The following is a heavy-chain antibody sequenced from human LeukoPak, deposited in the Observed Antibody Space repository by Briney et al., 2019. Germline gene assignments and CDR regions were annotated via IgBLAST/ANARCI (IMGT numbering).Heavy chain of an antibody. CDR3: ARVPGSSGWHDY. CDR2: ISSSRSTI. J-gene: IGHJ4*02. V-gene: IGHV3-48*04. D-gene: IGHD6-19*01. Sequence: GGSLRLSCAASGFTYSSYSMNWVRQAPGKGLEWVSYISSSRSTIYYADSVKGRFTISRDNAKNSLYLQMNSLRAEDTAVYYCARVPGSSGWHDYWGQGTLVTVSS. CDR1: GFTYSSYS.